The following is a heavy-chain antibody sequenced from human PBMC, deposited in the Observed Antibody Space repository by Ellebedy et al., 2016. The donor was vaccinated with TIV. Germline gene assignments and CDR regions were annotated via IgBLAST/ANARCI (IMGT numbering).Heavy chain of an antibody. Sequence: SETLSLXXTVSGGSIRNYYWSWIRQPPGKGLEWIGYIYYYGSTNYKTSLESRISISLDTSKNHLSLSLRSVTAADTAVYYCARHGVHTAADPNDPFDIWGQGTMVTVSS. D-gene: IGHD2-21*01. CDR2: IYYYGST. J-gene: IGHJ3*02. V-gene: IGHV4-59*08. CDR3: ARHGVHTAADPNDPFDI. CDR1: GGSIRNYY.